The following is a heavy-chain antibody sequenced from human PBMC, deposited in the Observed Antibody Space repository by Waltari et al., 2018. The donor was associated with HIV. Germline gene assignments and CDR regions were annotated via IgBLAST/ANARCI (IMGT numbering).Heavy chain of an antibody. CDR3: ARDSGVGYGGLYYFDY. J-gene: IGHJ4*02. Sequence: QVQLQQWGAGLLKPSETLSPTCAVYGGPFSGYYWSWIRQPPGRGLEWIGEINHSGSTNYNPSLKSRVTISVDTSKIQFSLKLSSVTAADTAVYYCARDSGVGYGGLYYFDYWGQGTLVTVSS. D-gene: IGHD4-17*01. CDR2: INHSGST. V-gene: IGHV4-34*01. CDR1: GGPFSGYY.